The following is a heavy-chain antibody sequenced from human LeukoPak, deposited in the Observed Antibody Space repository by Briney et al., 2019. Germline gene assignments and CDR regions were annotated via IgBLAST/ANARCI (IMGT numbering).Heavy chain of an antibody. Sequence: SQTLSLTCTVSGGSISSGSYYWSWIRQPAGKGLEWIGCIYTSGSTNYNPSLKSRVTISVDTSKNQFSLKLSSVTAADTAVYYCARAEVTEDAFDIWGQGTMVTVSS. V-gene: IGHV4-61*02. D-gene: IGHD2-21*02. CDR3: ARAEVTEDAFDI. CDR1: GGSISSGSYY. CDR2: IYTSGST. J-gene: IGHJ3*02.